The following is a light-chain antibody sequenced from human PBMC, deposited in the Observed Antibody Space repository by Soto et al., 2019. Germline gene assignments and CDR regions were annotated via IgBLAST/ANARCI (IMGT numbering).Light chain of an antibody. J-gene: IGKJ3*01. Sequence: EIVLTQSPATLSLSPGERATLSCRASQSVSSYLAWYQHKPGQAPRLLIYDASNRATGIPARFSGSGSGTGFTLNISSLEPEDFAVYYCQQRSNWLFTFGPGTKVDIK. CDR3: QQRSNWLFT. CDR1: QSVSSY. V-gene: IGKV3-11*01. CDR2: DAS.